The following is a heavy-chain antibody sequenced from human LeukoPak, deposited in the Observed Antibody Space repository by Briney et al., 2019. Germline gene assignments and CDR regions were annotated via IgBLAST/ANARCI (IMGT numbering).Heavy chain of an antibody. CDR2: IKQDGSEK. CDR1: GFTFSSYW. J-gene: IGHJ6*03. V-gene: IGHV3-7*01. Sequence: GGSLRLSCGASGFTFSSYWMSWVRQAPGKGLEWVANIKQDGSEKYYVDSVKGRFTISRDNAKNSLYLQMNSLRAEDTAVYYCARPTYYDYVWGSYRHYYYYYMDVWGKGTTVTVSS. CDR3: ARPTYYDYVWGSYRHYYYYYMDV. D-gene: IGHD3-16*02.